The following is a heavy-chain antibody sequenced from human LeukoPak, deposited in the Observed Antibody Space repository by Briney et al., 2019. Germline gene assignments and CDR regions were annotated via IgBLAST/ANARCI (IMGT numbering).Heavy chain of an antibody. V-gene: IGHV3-30*02. CDR1: GFIFCIYG. D-gene: IGHD2-21*02. CDR3: ARGWASCGGDCLDY. CDR2: IRYDGSKK. Sequence: GGSLRLSCAASGFIFCIYGVNGARRAPGRGLEWVAFIRYDGSKKLYADCVKRRVTVYRDYSKNSVSQQDKSVRAEDTAVYYCARGWASCGGDCLDYWGQGTLVTVSS. J-gene: IGHJ4*02.